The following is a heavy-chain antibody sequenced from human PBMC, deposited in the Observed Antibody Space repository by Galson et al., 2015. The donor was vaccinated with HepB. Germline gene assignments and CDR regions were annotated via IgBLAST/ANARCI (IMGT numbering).Heavy chain of an antibody. CDR1: GGSISSSSYY. Sequence: SETLSLTCTVSGGSISSSSYYWGWIRQPPGKGLEWIGSIYYSGSTYYNPSLKSRVTISVDTSKNQFSLKLSSVTAADTAVYYCARHFSTVSYYCDSSGYYFDYWGQGTLVTVSS. D-gene: IGHD3-22*01. J-gene: IGHJ4*02. V-gene: IGHV4-39*01. CDR2: IYYSGST. CDR3: ARHFSTVSYYCDSSGYYFDY.